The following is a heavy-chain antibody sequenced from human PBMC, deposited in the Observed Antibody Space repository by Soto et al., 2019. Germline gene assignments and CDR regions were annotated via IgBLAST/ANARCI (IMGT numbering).Heavy chain of an antibody. CDR2: INSDGSVS. CDR3: ARGDCVAGTCYSLAGSFYYYMDV. Sequence: EVKLVESGGGLVQPGGSLRLSCAASGFTFTNYWMYWVRQAPGKGLVWVSRINSDGSVSSYADSVKGRLTISRDNVKNTLYLQMNSLRAEDTAVYYCARGDCVAGTCYSLAGSFYYYMDVWGKGTTVTVFS. J-gene: IGHJ6*03. CDR1: GFTFTNYW. D-gene: IGHD2-15*01. V-gene: IGHV3-74*01.